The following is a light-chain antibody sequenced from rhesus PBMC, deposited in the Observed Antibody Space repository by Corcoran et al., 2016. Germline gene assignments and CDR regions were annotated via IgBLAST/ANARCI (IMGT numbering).Light chain of an antibody. V-gene: IGKV1-74*01. Sequence: DIQMTQSPSSLSASVGDRVTITCRASENVNNYLNWYQQKPGKAPKLLIYKASTLQSGVPSRFSGNGSWTEYTFTISSLQPEDIATYYCQHGYGTPYSFGQGTKVEIK. CDR1: ENVNNY. CDR2: KAS. CDR3: QHGYGTPYS. J-gene: IGKJ2*01.